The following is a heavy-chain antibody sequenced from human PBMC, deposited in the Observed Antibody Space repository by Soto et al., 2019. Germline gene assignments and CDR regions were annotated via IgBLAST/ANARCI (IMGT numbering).Heavy chain of an antibody. V-gene: IGHV3-23*01. CDR1: GFIFSSYA. J-gene: IGHJ6*03. D-gene: IGHD2-2*01. Sequence: EVQLLESGGGLVQPGGSLRLSCAASGFIFSSYAMTWVRQAPGKGLEWVSTISPSGGSTYYADSVKGRFTISRDNSNNMLKRQSNHLRREDAAVYYCSKRGSCSSASCLLMGYYYYYMDIWGKGTTVTVSS. CDR3: SKRGSCSSASCLLMGYYYYYMDI. CDR2: ISPSGGST.